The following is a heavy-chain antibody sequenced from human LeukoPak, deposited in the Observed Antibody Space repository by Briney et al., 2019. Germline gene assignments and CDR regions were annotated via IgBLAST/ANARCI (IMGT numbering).Heavy chain of an antibody. CDR3: ARDLGRITTTRRFDP. V-gene: IGHV1-18*01. CDR2: ISAYNGNT. J-gene: IGHJ5*02. Sequence: GASVKVSCKASGYTFTSYGISWVRQAPGQGLEWMGWISAYNGNTNYAQKLQGRVTMTTDTSTSTAYMELRSLRSDDTAVYYCARDLGRITTTRRFDPWGQGTLVTVSS. CDR1: GYTFTSYG. D-gene: IGHD3-16*01.